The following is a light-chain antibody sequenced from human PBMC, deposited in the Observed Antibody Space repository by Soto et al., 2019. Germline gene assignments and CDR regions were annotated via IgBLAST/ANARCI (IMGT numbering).Light chain of an antibody. J-gene: IGKJ1*01. CDR1: QSVSSY. Sequence: EVVMTQSPATLSVSPGERATLSCSASQSVSSYLAWYQQKPGQAPRLLIYGASTRATAIPARFSGSGSGTEFTLTISSLQSEDFASYYCQQYNNWPLTFGQGTKVEIK. V-gene: IGKV3-15*01. CDR3: QQYNNWPLT. CDR2: GAS.